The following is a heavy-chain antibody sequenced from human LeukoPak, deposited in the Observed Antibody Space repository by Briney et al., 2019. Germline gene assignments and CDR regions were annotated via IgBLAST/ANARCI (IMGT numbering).Heavy chain of an antibody. CDR2: IKTIAGGGTT. D-gene: IGHD4-11*01. J-gene: IGHJ4*02. CDR1: GFTFSNAW. CDR3: TTDNNYSDYGLDY. V-gene: IGHV3-15*01. Sequence: GGSLRLSCAASGFTFSNAWMSWVRQAPGKGLEWVGRIKTIAGGGTTDYAAPVNGRFTISRDDSKNTLYLQVNSLKTEDTAVYYCTTDNNYSDYGLDYWGQGTLVTVSS.